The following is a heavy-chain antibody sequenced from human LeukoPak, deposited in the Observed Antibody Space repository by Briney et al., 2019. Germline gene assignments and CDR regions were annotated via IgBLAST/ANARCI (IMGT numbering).Heavy chain of an antibody. J-gene: IGHJ6*02. Sequence: PGGSLRLSCAASGFTFSSYAMSWVRQAPGKGLEWVSTISGSGGTSYYADSVKGRFTISRDNSKNTLYLQMNSLRAEDTAVYYCAKDEFGGSYGNYYYGMDVWGQGTTVTVSS. CDR1: GFTFSSYA. D-gene: IGHD1-26*01. CDR2: ISGSGGTS. CDR3: AKDEFGGSYGNYYYGMDV. V-gene: IGHV3-23*01.